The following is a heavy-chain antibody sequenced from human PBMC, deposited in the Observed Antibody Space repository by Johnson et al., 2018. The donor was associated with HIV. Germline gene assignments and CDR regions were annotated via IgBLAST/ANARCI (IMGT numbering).Heavy chain of an antibody. V-gene: IGHV3-30*04. CDR2: ISYDGSNK. Sequence: QVQLVVSGGGLIQSGGSLRLSCAASGFTFSSYAMHWVRQAPGKGLEWVAVISYDGSNKYYADSMKGRFTISRDNSKNTLYLQMSSLRPEDTAGYYCAKIGQWRERLDAFDIWGQGTMVTVSS. D-gene: IGHD6-19*01. CDR3: AKIGQWRERLDAFDI. CDR1: GFTFSSYA. J-gene: IGHJ3*02.